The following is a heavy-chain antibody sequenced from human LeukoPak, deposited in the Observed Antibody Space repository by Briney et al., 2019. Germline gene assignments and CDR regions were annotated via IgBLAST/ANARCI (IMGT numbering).Heavy chain of an antibody. CDR3: ARAQVNYFDY. CDR2: ISSSSSYI. Sequence: GGSLRLSCAASGFTFSSYSMNWVRQAPGKGLEWVSSISSSSSYIYYADSVKGRFTISRDNAKNSLYLQVNSLRAEDTAVYYCARAQVNYFDYWGQGTLVTVSS. J-gene: IGHJ4*02. V-gene: IGHV3-21*01. CDR1: GFTFSSYS. D-gene: IGHD2-21*01.